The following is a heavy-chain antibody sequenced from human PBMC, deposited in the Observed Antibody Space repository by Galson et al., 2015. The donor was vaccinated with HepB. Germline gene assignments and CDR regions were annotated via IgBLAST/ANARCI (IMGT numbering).Heavy chain of an antibody. J-gene: IGHJ4*02. CDR2: IRSKAYGGTT. CDR3: TRARSTLFDY. Sequence: SLRLSCAASGFTFGDYAMSWVHQAPGKGLEWVGFIRSKAYGGTTEYAASVKGRFTISRDDSKSIAYLQMNSLKTEDTAVNYCTRARSTLFDYWGQGTLVTVSS. V-gene: IGHV3-49*04. CDR1: GFTFGDYA. D-gene: IGHD2-15*01.